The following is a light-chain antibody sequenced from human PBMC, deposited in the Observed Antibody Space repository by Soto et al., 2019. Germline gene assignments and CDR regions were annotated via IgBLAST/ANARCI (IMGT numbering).Light chain of an antibody. CDR1: SRDVGGYNF. J-gene: IGLJ1*01. CDR2: DVN. CDR3: SSFATTSTYV. Sequence: QSALTQPASVSWSPGQSITISCTGTSRDVGGYNFVSCYQQHPGKAPKLIIYDVNNRPSGVSHPYSGSKSGNTASLTISGLQAEDHADYYCSSFATTSTYVFGTGTKVNVL. V-gene: IGLV2-14*03.